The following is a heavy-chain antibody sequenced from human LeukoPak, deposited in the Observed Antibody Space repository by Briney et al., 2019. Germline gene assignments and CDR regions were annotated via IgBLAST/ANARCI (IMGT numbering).Heavy chain of an antibody. CDR2: IYYSGST. CDR1: GGSISSGDYY. V-gene: IGHV4-30-4*01. D-gene: IGHD2-15*01. J-gene: IGHJ4*02. Sequence: SQTLSLTCTVSGGSISSGDYYWSWIRQPPGKGLEWIGYIYYSGSTYYNPSLKSRVTISVDTSKNQFSLKLSSVTAADTAVYYCARDGYCSGGSCYYFDYLGQGTLVTVSS. CDR3: ARDGYCSGGSCYYFDY.